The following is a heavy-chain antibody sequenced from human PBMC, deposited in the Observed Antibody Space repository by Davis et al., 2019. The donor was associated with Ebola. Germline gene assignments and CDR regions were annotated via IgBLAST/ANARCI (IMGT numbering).Heavy chain of an antibody. V-gene: IGHV1-18*01. CDR2: ISAYNGNT. Sequence: ASVKVSCKASGYTFTSYGISWVRQAPGQGLEWMGWISAYNGNTNYAQKLQGRVTITTDTSTSTAYMELRSLRSDDTAVYYCARPFYDFWGDGFDPWGQGTLVTVSS. D-gene: IGHD3-3*01. CDR3: ARPFYDFWGDGFDP. J-gene: IGHJ5*02. CDR1: GYTFTSYG.